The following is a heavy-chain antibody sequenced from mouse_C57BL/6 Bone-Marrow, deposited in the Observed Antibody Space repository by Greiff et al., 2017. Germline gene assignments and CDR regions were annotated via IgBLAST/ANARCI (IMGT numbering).Heavy chain of an antibody. V-gene: IGHV14-4*01. J-gene: IGHJ3*01. Sequence: EVKLQESGAELVRPGASVKLSCTASGFNIKDDYMHWVKQRPEQGLEWIGWIDPENGDTEYASKFQGKATITADTSSNTAYLQLSSLTSEDTAVYYCTTWDYRFAYWGQGTTLTVSA. D-gene: IGHD2-12*01. CDR2: IDPENGDT. CDR3: TTWDYRFAY. CDR1: GFNIKDDY.